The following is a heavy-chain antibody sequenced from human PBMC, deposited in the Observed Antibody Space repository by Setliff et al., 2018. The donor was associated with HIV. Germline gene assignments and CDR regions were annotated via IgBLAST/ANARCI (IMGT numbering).Heavy chain of an antibody. CDR2: IYPDDSDT. J-gene: IGHJ4*02. Sequence: PGESLKISCKGSGYRFTSYWIAWVRQMPGKGLEWMGIIYPDDSDTNYSPSFRGQVTMSADKSINTAYLQWDSLKASDSAMYYCARAKNKWDPGDYWGQGTVVTVSS. CDR3: ARAKNKWDPGDY. CDR1: GYRFTSYW. V-gene: IGHV5-51*01. D-gene: IGHD1-26*01.